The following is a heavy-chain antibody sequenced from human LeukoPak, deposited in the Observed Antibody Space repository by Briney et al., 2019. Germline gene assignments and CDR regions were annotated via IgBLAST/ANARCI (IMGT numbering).Heavy chain of an antibody. CDR1: GFTFDDYA. CDR3: AKDMDGGNSAYYYYYGMDV. CDR2: ISWNSGSI. V-gene: IGHV3-9*01. J-gene: IGHJ6*02. Sequence: PGGSLRLSCAASGFTFDDYAMHWVRQAPGKGLEWVSGISWNSGSIGYADSVKGRFTISRDNAKNSLYLQMNSLRAEDTALYYYAKDMDGGNSAYYYYYGMDVWGQGTTVTVSS. D-gene: IGHD4-23*01.